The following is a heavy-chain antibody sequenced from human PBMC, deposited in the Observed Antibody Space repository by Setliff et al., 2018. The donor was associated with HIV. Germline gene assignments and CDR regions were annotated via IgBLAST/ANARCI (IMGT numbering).Heavy chain of an antibody. CDR2: ISWDGGST. Sequence: GGSLRLSCAASGFTFDDYTMHWVRQAPGKGLEWVSLISWDGGSTYYADSVKGRFTISRDNSKNSLYLQMNSLRTGDTALYYCAKSERRQDITIFGVVADWGQGTLVTVSS. J-gene: IGHJ4*02. V-gene: IGHV3-43*01. CDR3: AKSERRQDITIFGVVAD. CDR1: GFTFDDYT. D-gene: IGHD3-3*01.